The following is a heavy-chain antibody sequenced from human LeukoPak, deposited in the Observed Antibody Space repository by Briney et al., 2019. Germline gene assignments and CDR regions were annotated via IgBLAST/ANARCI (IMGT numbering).Heavy chain of an antibody. CDR2: INPNSGGT. CDR1: GYTFTGYY. D-gene: IGHD5-24*01. J-gene: IGHJ6*02. V-gene: IGHV1-2*02. CDR3: ARDRSRNLESGLYYYYGLDV. Sequence: ASVKVSCKASGYTFTGYYMHWMRQAPGQGLEWMGWINPNSGGTNYAQKFQGRVTMTRDTSISTAYMELSRLRSDDTAVYYCARDRSRNLESGLYYYYGLDVWGQGTTVTVSS.